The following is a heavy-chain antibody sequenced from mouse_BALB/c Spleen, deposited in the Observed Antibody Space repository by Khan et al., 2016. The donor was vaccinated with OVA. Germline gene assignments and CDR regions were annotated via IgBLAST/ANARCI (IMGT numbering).Heavy chain of an antibody. D-gene: IGHD2-10*01. Sequence: QVQLQQSGAELARPGASVKMSCKASGYTFTSYTIHRVKQRSGQGLEWIGYNIPSNIHTNYNQKFRDKATLTADKSSSNAYMQLSSLTSEDSAAYCWSIVGPYQGNYGGLCAYWGQGTLVTVSA. CDR3: SIVGPYQGNYGGLCAY. CDR1: GYTFTSYT. J-gene: IGHJ3*01. CDR2: NIPSNIHT. V-gene: IGHV1-4*01.